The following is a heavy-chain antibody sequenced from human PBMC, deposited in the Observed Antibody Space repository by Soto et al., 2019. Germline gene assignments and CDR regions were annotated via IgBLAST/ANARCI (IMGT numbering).Heavy chain of an antibody. D-gene: IGHD5-12*01. CDR2: VYYSGNT. CDR1: GGSISSSSYH. Sequence: SETLSLTCTVSGGSISSSSYHWGWIRQPPGKGLEWIGTVYYSGNTYYNPSLKSRVTISVDTSKNQVSLKSSSVTAADTAVYYCARLIVATFKWFDSWGQGTLVTVSS. CDR3: ARLIVATFKWFDS. J-gene: IGHJ5*01. V-gene: IGHV4-39*01.